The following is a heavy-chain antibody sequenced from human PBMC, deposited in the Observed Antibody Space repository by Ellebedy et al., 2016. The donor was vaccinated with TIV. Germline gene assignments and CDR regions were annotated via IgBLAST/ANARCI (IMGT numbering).Heavy chain of an antibody. D-gene: IGHD2-21*01. Sequence: GGSLRLXXAASGFTFSSYWMSWVRQAPGKGLEWVANIKQDGSEKYYVDSVKGRFTISRDNAKNTLFLQMNGLTAEDTAVYYCTRGPLDKIAIADEYWGQGTLVTVSS. CDR1: GFTFSSYW. CDR2: IKQDGSEK. CDR3: TRGPLDKIAIADEY. V-gene: IGHV3-7*01. J-gene: IGHJ4*02.